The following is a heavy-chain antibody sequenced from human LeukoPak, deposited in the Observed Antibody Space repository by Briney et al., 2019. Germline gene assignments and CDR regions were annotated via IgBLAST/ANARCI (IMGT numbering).Heavy chain of an antibody. CDR3: ARARGYYYYYYMDV. Sequence: ASVKVSCKAPGYTFTGYYMHWVRQAPGQGLEWIGWINPNSGGTNYAQKFQGRVTMTRDTSISTAYMELSRLRSDDTAVYYCARARGYYYYYYMDVWGKGTTVTVSS. CDR1: GYTFTGYY. V-gene: IGHV1-2*02. D-gene: IGHD6-6*01. J-gene: IGHJ6*03. CDR2: INPNSGGT.